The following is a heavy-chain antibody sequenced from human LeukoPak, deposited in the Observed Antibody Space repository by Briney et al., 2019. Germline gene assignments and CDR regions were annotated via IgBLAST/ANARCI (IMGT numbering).Heavy chain of an antibody. J-gene: IGHJ4*02. CDR3: ASLSYDY. CDR1: GFTFSSYA. V-gene: IGHV3-30-3*01. Sequence: GRSLRLSCAASGFTFSSYAMHWVRQAPGKGLEWVAVISYDGSNKYYADSVKGRFTISRDNAKNSLYLQMNSLRAEDTAVYYCASLSYDYWGQGTLVTVSS. D-gene: IGHD1-26*01. CDR2: ISYDGSNK.